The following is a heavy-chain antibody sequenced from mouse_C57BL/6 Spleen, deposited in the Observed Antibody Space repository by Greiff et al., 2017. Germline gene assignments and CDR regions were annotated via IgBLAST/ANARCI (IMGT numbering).Heavy chain of an antibody. CDR1: GFTFSSYA. CDR3: ARSGDSDETY. CDR2: ISDGGSYT. J-gene: IGHJ3*01. D-gene: IGHD4-1*01. V-gene: IGHV5-4*03. Sequence: DVKLQESGGGLVKPGGSLKLSCAASGFTFSSYAMSWVRQTPEKRLEWVATISDGGSYTYYPDNVKGRFTISRDNAKHNLYLQMSHLKSEDTAMYYCARSGDSDETYWGQGTLVTVSA.